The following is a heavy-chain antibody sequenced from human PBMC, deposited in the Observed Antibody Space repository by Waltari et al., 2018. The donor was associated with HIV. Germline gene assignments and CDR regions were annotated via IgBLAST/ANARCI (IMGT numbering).Heavy chain of an antibody. V-gene: IGHV3-48*01. CDR2: ISRSSSSI. D-gene: IGHD7-27*01. CDR3: ARDINGGWGY. Sequence: EVQLVESGGGLVHPGGSLRLSCAASGCTFSNYTRKWVRQDPGKWMEWVSYISRSSSSIFYAASVKGRFTISRDNAKNSLYLQMNSLRVEDTAVYYCARDINGGWGYWGQGTLVTVAS. CDR1: GCTFSNYT. J-gene: IGHJ4*02.